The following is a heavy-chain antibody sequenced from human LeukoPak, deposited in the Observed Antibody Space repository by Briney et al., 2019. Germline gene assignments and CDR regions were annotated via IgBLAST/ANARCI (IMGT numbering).Heavy chain of an antibody. CDR1: GFTVSSNY. CDR2: IYSGGST. Sequence: GGSLRLSCAASGFTVSSNYMSWVRQAPGKGLEWVSVIYSGGSTYYADSVKGRFTISRDNSKNTLYLQMNSLRAEDTAVYYCARNSAPSSGYYFYFDYWGQGTLVTVSS. J-gene: IGHJ4*02. V-gene: IGHV3-53*01. D-gene: IGHD3-22*01. CDR3: ARNSAPSSGYYFYFDY.